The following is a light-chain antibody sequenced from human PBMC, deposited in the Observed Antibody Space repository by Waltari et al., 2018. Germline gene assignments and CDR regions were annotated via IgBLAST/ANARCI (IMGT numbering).Light chain of an antibody. CDR3: MQALQTPRT. J-gene: IGKJ3*01. CDR2: LGS. V-gene: IGKV2-28*01. CDR1: QILLHSNGYTY. Sequence: DIVMTQSPLSLSVTPGEPASISCMSSQILLHSNGYTYLDWYLQKPGQSPQLLIYLGSNRASGVPDRFSGSGSGTDFTLKISRVEAEDVGVFYCMQALQTPRTFGPGTKVDI.